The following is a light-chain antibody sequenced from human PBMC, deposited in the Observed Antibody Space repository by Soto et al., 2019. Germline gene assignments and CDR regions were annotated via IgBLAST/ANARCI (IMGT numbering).Light chain of an antibody. CDR2: DAS. Sequence: DVQLTQSPSSLSASVGHRVTVICQASQDINNYLNWYQQKPGKAPKVLIYDASNLKPGVPPRFSGSRSGTDFTFTLSSLQPEDIANYYCQQYGNLPFTFGGGTKVEIK. V-gene: IGKV1-33*01. CDR3: QQYGNLPFT. J-gene: IGKJ4*01. CDR1: QDINNY.